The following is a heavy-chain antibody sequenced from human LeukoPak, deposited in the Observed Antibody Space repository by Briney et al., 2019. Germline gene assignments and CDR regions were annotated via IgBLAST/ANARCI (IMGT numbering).Heavy chain of an antibody. D-gene: IGHD1-26*01. CDR1: GGSFSGYY. CDR2: INHSGST. J-gene: IGHJ4*02. Sequence: KPSETLSLTCAVYGGSFSGYYWSWIRQPPGKGLEWIGEINHSGSTYYNPSLKSRVTISVDTSKNQFSLKLSSVTAADTAVYYCARGQARAGLIVGATGFDYWGQGTLVTVSS. V-gene: IGHV4-34*09. CDR3: ARGQARAGLIVGATGFDY.